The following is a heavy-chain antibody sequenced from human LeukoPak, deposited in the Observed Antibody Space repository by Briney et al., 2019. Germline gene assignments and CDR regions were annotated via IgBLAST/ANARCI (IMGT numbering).Heavy chain of an antibody. V-gene: IGHV1-69*13. CDR2: IFPIFGTA. D-gene: IGHD3-10*01. J-gene: IGHJ4*02. CDR1: GGTFRSYA. CDR3: SRRIRFGEFSYAYYYFDY. Sequence: SEKVSCKASGGTFRSYAISWVRQAPRQALEWMGGIFPIFGTANYAQKSQRRVTITPDESTSTDYMHLSTLRSDDPAVYWCSRRIRFGEFSYAYYYFDYWGQGTLVTVSS.